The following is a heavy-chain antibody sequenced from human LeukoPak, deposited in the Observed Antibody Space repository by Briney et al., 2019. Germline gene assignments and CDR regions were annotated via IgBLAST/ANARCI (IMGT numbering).Heavy chain of an antibody. D-gene: IGHD2-21*02. CDR1: GGTFSSYA. CDR3: ARVASGDLVPARQNQTYYYYYYMDV. Sequence: SVKVSCKAYGGTFSSYAISWLRQAPGQGLEWVGGIIPIFCTANYAQKFQGRVTITTDESTSTAYMELSSLRSEDTAVYYCARVASGDLVPARQNQTYYYYYYMDVWGKGTTVTVSS. J-gene: IGHJ6*03. V-gene: IGHV1-69*05. CDR2: IIPIFCTA.